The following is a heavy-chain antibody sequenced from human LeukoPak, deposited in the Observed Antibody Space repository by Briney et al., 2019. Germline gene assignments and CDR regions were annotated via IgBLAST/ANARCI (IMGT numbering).Heavy chain of an antibody. CDR3: ASYYDSSGGFDP. Sequence: SGTLSLTCTASGGSISGYYWSWIRQPPGKGLEWIGYIYYGGRTNYNPSLKSRVTISVDTSKNQFSLKLSSVTAADTAVYYCASYYDSSGGFDPWGQGTLVTVSS. J-gene: IGHJ5*02. V-gene: IGHV4-59*01. CDR1: GGSISGYY. CDR2: IYYGGRT. D-gene: IGHD3-22*01.